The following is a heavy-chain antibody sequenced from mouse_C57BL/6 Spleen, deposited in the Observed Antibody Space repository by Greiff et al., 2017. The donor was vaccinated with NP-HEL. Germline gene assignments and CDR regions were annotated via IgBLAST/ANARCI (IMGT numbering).Heavy chain of an antibody. CDR3: ARGGDDYDTYYAMDY. J-gene: IGHJ4*01. D-gene: IGHD2-4*01. Sequence: VQLQQSGAELVMPGASVKLSCKASGYTFTSYWMHWVKQRPGQGLEWIGEIDPSDSYTNYNQKFKGKSTLTVDKSSSTAYMQLSSLTSEDSAVYSCARGGDDYDTYYAMDYWGQGTSVTVAS. CDR1: GYTFTSYW. CDR2: IDPSDSYT. V-gene: IGHV1-69*01.